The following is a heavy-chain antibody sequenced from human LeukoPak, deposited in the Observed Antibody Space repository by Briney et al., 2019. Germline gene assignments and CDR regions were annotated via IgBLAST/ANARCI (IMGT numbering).Heavy chain of an antibody. J-gene: IGHJ4*02. CDR2: ISGSGGST. CDR3: AKCRGGSCYYHY. D-gene: IGHD2-15*01. Sequence: VGSLRLSCAASGFTFSSYAMSWVRRAPGKGLEWVSAISGSGGSTYYADSVKGRFTISRDNSKNTLYLQMNSLRAEDTAVYYFAKCRGGSCYYHYWGQGTLVTVSS. CDR1: GFTFSSYA. V-gene: IGHV3-23*01.